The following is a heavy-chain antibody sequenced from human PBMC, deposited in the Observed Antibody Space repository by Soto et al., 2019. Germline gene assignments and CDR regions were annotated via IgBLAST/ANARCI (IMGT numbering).Heavy chain of an antibody. CDR3: ARRAPRGANWFDP. Sequence: QVQLVQSGAEVKKPGSSVKVSCKASGGTFSSYAISWVRQAPGQGLEWMGGVIPIFGRANYAQKFQGRVTITADESTSTAYMDLSSVRSEDTAVYYCARRAPRGANWFDPWGQGTLVTVSS. D-gene: IGHD3-10*01. CDR1: GGTFSSYA. CDR2: VIPIFGRA. V-gene: IGHV1-69*01. J-gene: IGHJ5*02.